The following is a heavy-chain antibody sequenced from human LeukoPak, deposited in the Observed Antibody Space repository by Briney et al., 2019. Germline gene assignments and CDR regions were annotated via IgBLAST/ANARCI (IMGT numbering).Heavy chain of an antibody. V-gene: IGHV3-23*01. J-gene: IGHJ6*02. CDR3: AKSPVPYCSGGSCYGMDV. CDR1: GFTFSSYS. D-gene: IGHD2-15*01. Sequence: GALRLSFAASGFTFSSYSMSWVRQAPGEGLGGVLPFSCSGGSTYYTDSVKGRFTISRDNSKNTLYLQMNSLRVEDTAGYYCAKSPVPYCSGGSCYGMDVWGQGTTVTVSS. CDR2: FSCSGGST.